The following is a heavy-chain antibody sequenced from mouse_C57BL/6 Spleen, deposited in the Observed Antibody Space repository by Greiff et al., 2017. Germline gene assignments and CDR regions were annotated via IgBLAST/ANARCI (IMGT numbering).Heavy chain of an antibody. CDR2: FYPGDGDT. D-gene: IGHD4-1*01. V-gene: IGHV1-80*01. J-gene: IGHJ2*01. CDR3: AGGGTGTDY. CDR1: GYAFSSYW. Sequence: QVQLKESGAELVKPGASVKISCKASGYAFSSYWLNWVKQRPGKGLEWIGQFYPGDGDTNYNGKFKGKATLTAVKSSSTAYMQLRSLTSEDSAVYFYAGGGTGTDYWGKGTTLTVSS.